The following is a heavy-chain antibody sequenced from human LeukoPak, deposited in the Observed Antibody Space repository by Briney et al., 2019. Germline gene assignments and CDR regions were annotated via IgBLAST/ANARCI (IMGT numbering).Heavy chain of an antibody. D-gene: IGHD1-26*01. J-gene: IGHJ3*01. Sequence: GGSLRLSCAASGFIFSDYGMHWVRQAPGKGLEWVAVIWNDGSNTYYGDSVKGLFTISRDNFKNTVYLQMNSLRAEDTAVYYCARDNAGLVKHLDAFDLWGQGTMVTVAS. CDR3: ARDNAGLVKHLDAFDL. V-gene: IGHV3-33*01. CDR1: GFIFSDYG. CDR2: IWNDGSNT.